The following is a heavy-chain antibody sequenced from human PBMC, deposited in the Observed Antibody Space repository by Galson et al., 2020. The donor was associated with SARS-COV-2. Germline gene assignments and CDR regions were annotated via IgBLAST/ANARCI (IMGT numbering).Heavy chain of an antibody. V-gene: IGHV3-30*18. CDR3: AKTISLGDGYNRVVDY. CDR2: ISYDGSNK. J-gene: IGHJ4*02. Sequence: SCAASGFTFSSYGMHWVRQAPGKGLEWVAVISYDGSNKYYADSVKGRFTISRDNSKNTLYLQMNSLRAEDTAVYYCAKTISLGDGYNRVVDYWGQGTLVTVSS. CDR1: GFTFSSYG. D-gene: IGHD5-12*01.